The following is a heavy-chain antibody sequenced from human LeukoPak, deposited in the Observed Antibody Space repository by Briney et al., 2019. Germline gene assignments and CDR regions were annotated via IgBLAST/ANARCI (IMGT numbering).Heavy chain of an antibody. Sequence: SETLSLTCAVYGGSFSGYYWSWIRQPPGKGLEWIGEINHSGSTNYNPSLKSRVTISVDTSKNQFSLKLSSVTAADTAVYYCARGQKNSYGHIEYWGQGTLVTVSS. CDR2: INHSGST. CDR1: GGSFSGYY. V-gene: IGHV4-34*01. D-gene: IGHD5-18*01. CDR3: ARGQKNSYGHIEY. J-gene: IGHJ4*02.